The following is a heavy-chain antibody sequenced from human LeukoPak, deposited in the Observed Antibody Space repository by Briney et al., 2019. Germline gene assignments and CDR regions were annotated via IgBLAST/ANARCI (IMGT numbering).Heavy chain of an antibody. CDR2: ISSSSSYI. CDR3: ARDPGRLVRGGFWN. V-gene: IGHV3-21*01. J-gene: IGHJ4*02. D-gene: IGHD6-6*01. Sequence: PGGSLRLSCAASGFTFSSYSMNWVRQAPGKGLEWVSSISSSSSYIYYADSVKGRFTISRDNAKNSLYLQMNSLRAEDTAVYYCARDPGRLVRGGFWNWGQGTLVTVSS. CDR1: GFTFSSYS.